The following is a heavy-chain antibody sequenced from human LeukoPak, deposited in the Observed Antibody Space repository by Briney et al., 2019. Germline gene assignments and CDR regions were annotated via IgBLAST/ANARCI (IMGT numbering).Heavy chain of an antibody. CDR2: ISYDGSNK. CDR1: GFTFSSYA. Sequence: GRSLRLSCAASGFTFSSYAMHWVRQAPGKGLEWVAVISYDGSNKYYADSVKGRFTISRDNSKNTLYLQMNSLRDEDTAVYYCAREGGLTEGGFDYWGQGTLVTVS. V-gene: IGHV3-30-3*01. D-gene: IGHD1-14*01. CDR3: AREGGLTEGGFDY. J-gene: IGHJ4*02.